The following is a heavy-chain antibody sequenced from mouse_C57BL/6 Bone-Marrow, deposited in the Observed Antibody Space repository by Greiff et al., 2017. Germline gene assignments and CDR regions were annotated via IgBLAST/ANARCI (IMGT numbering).Heavy chain of an antibody. CDR1: GFNIKDDY. D-gene: IGHD1-1*01. CDR3: TTGGSRYY. CDR2: IDPENGDT. J-gene: IGHJ2*01. Sequence: VQLKESGAELVRPGASVKLSCTASGFNIKDDYMHWVKQRPEQGLEWIGWIDPENGDTEYASKFQGKATITADTSSNTAYLQLSSLTSEDTAVYYCTTGGSRYYWGQGTTLTVSS. V-gene: IGHV14-4*01.